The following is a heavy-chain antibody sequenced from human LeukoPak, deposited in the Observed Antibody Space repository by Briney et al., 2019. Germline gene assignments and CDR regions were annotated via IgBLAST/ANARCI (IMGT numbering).Heavy chain of an antibody. Sequence: ASVKVSCKASGYTFTGYYMHWVRQAPGQGLEWMGWISAYNGNTNYAQKLQGRVTMTTDTSTSTAYMELRSLRSDDTAVYYCARHMSGDYGGYYYYGMDVWGQGTTVTVSS. V-gene: IGHV1-18*04. D-gene: IGHD4-17*01. CDR1: GYTFTGYY. CDR2: ISAYNGNT. CDR3: ARHMSGDYGGYYYYGMDV. J-gene: IGHJ6*02.